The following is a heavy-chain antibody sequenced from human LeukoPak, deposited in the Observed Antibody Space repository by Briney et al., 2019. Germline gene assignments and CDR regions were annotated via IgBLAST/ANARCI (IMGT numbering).Heavy chain of an antibody. CDR2: IVVGSGNT. D-gene: IGHD2-15*01. CDR1: GFTFTSSA. J-gene: IGHJ4*02. V-gene: IGHV1-58*01. CDR3: AAGYCSGGSCYDIDY. Sequence: SVKVSCKASGFTFTSSAVQWVRQARGQRLEWIGWIVVGSGNTNYAQKFQERVTITRDMSTSTAYMELSSLRSEDTAAYYCAAGYCSGGSCYDIDYWGQGTLVTVSS.